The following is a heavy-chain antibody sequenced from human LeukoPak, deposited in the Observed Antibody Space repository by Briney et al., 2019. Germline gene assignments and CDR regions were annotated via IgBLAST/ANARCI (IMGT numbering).Heavy chain of an antibody. CDR3: ARATYYGSGSLTSSHFDY. J-gene: IGHJ4*02. Sequence: ASVKVSCKASGYTFNDYYINWVRQAPGQGPEWMGWINPNSGGTNYAQKFQGRVTMTRDTSISTAYMELSRLRSDDTAVYYCARATYYGSGSLTSSHFDYWGQGTLVTVSS. D-gene: IGHD3-10*01. V-gene: IGHV1-2*02. CDR1: GYTFNDYY. CDR2: INPNSGGT.